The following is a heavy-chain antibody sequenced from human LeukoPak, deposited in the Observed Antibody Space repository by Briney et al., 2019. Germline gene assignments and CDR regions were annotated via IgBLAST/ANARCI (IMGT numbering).Heavy chain of an antibody. Sequence: PGGSLRLSCAASGFTFSSYAMSWVRQAPGKGLEWVSAISGSGGSTYYADSVKGRFTISRNNSKNTLYLQMNSLRAENTAVYYCAKDLGWIPYYFDYWGQGTLVTVSS. CDR2: ISGSGGST. CDR1: GFTFSSYA. D-gene: IGHD5-18*01. J-gene: IGHJ4*02. CDR3: AKDLGWIPYYFDY. V-gene: IGHV3-23*01.